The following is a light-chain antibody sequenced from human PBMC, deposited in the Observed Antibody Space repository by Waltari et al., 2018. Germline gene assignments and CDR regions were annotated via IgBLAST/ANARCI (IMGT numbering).Light chain of an antibody. V-gene: IGLV2-11*01. CDR2: DVN. Sequence: QSALTQPRSVSGSPGPSVTISCTGTSSDAGGYKYVSWYQQHPGKVPKLMIYDVNKRPSGVPDRFSGSKSGNTASLTISGLQAEDEADYFCCSYAGSYTVFGGGTKLTVL. J-gene: IGLJ3*02. CDR1: SSDAGGYKY. CDR3: CSYAGSYTV.